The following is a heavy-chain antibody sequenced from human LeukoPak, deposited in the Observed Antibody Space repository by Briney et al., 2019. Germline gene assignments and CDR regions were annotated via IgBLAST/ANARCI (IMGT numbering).Heavy chain of an antibody. CDR3: ARVRPPPYGPGSLFDY. J-gene: IGHJ4*02. CDR1: GYTFTSYV. Sequence: ASVKVSCKASGYTFTSYVISWVRQAPGQGLEWMGWITAYNGNTNYAQKLQGRLTMATNPPTRRAYKELRRLRSEDTAVYYCARVRPPPYGPGSLFDYWGEGTLVTVSS. D-gene: IGHD3-10*01. CDR2: ITAYNGNT. V-gene: IGHV1-18*01.